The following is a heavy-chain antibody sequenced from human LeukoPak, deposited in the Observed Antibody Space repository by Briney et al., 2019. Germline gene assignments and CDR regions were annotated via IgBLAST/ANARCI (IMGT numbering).Heavy chain of an antibody. CDR2: INHSGGT. D-gene: IGHD6-13*01. CDR3: ARGIYSSSWAFDY. V-gene: IGHV4-34*01. Sequence: SETLSLTCAVYGGSFSGYYWSWIRQPPGKGLEGIGEINHSGGTNYNPSLKSRVTISVDTSKNQFSLKLSSVTAADTAVYYCARGIYSSSWAFDYWGQGTLVTVSS. J-gene: IGHJ4*02. CDR1: GGSFSGYY.